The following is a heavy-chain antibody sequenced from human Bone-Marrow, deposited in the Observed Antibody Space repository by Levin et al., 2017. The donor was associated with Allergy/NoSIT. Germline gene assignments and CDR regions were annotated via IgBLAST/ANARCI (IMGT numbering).Heavy chain of an antibody. V-gene: IGHV4-38-2*02. D-gene: IGHD3-22*01. CDR3: ARIPRYYDSYMDV. J-gene: IGHJ6*02. CDR2: IYHSGST. CDR1: GYSISSGYY. Sequence: PSETLSLTCTVSGYSISSGYYWGWIRQPPGKGLEWIGSIYHSGSTYYNPSLKSRVTISVDTSKNQFSLKLSSVTAADTAVYYCARIPRYYDSYMDVWGQGTTVTVSS.